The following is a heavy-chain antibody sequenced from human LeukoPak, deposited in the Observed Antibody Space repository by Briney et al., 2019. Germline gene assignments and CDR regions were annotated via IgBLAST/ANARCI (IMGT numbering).Heavy chain of an antibody. CDR1: GGTFSSYA. J-gene: IGHJ6*02. D-gene: IGHD3-9*01. CDR2: INPSGGST. CDR3: ARGGSTGYSLYYYYYGMDV. Sequence: GASVKVSCKASGGTFSSYAISWVRQAPGQGLEWMGIINPSGGSTSYAQKFQGRVTMTRDTSTSTVYMELSSLRSEDTAVYYCARGGSTGYSLYYYYYGMDVWGQGTTVTVSS. V-gene: IGHV1-46*01.